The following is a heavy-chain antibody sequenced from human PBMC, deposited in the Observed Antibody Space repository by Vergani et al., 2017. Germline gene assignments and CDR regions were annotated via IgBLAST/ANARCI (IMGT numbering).Heavy chain of an antibody. D-gene: IGHD3-16*02. V-gene: IGHV1-18*01. CDR1: GYGFINYG. Sequence: QSQWVQSGDEVKKPGASVKVSCKTSGYGFINYGISWARQATGQGLEWLGWVSPYNGNTNSGQKIQGRVTMTTDTSTRTAYMKQRSLTIDDTAVSYCASEEFYDNNRGTYRPPSYYGIGVWGQGTKVTVAS. J-gene: IGHJ6*02. CDR2: VSPYNGNT. CDR3: ASEEFYDNNRGTYRPPSYYGIGV.